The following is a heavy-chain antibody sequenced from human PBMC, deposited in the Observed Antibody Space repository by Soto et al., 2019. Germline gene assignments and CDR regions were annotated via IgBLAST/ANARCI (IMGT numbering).Heavy chain of an antibody. CDR3: ARTRIYCSGGTCYYYFDY. CDR1: GDLISSNVHH. V-gene: IGHV4-39*01. CDR2: IYYNGNT. D-gene: IGHD2-15*01. J-gene: IGHJ4*02. Sequence: PEKLCPTCTVSGDLISSNVHHWGWISQPPGKGLEWIGSIYYNGNTYYNPSLKSRVTISVDTSKNQFSLKLSSVTAADTAVHYCARTRIYCSGGTCYYYFDYWGQGTLVTVSS.